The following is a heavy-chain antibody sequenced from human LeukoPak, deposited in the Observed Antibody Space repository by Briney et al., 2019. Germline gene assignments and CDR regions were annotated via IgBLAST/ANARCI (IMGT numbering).Heavy chain of an antibody. Sequence: PSETLSLTCTVSGGSISSYYWSWIRQPPGKGLEWIGRIYATGSTNYNPSLKSRVTISVDTSKNQFSLKLSSVTAADTAVYYCARGGLLNWFDPWGQGTLVTVSS. CDR1: GGSISSYY. CDR3: ARGGLLNWFDP. D-gene: IGHD1-26*01. V-gene: IGHV4-4*08. CDR2: IYATGST. J-gene: IGHJ5*02.